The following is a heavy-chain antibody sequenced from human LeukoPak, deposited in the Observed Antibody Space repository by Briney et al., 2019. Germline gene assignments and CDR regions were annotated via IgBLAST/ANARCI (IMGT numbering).Heavy chain of an antibody. CDR1: GGSISSYY. CDR3: ARRDYYYYGMDV. Sequence: SETLSLTCTVSGGSISSYYWSWIRQPPRKGLEWIGYIYYSGSTNYNPSLKSRVTISVDTSKNQFSLKLSSVTAADTAVYYCARRDYYYYGMDVWGQGTTVTVSS. CDR2: IYYSGST. V-gene: IGHV4-59*01. J-gene: IGHJ6*02.